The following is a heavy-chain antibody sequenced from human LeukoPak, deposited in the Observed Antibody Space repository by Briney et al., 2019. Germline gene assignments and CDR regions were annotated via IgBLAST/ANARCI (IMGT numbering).Heavy chain of an antibody. J-gene: IGHJ4*02. Sequence: GGSLRLSCAASGFSFSSYNMNWVRQAPGKALEWVSSIGGSSSFIYYADSVRGRFTTSRDNAKNSLYLQMNSLRAEDTAVYYCLRDDSGSYFGYWGQGTLVIVSS. D-gene: IGHD3-10*01. V-gene: IGHV3-21*06. CDR1: GFSFSSYN. CDR3: LRDDSGSYFGY. CDR2: IGGSSSFI.